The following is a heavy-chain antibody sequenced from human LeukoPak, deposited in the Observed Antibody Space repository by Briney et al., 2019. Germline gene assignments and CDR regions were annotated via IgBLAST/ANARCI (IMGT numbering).Heavy chain of an antibody. CDR3: ARGDGYNYGDDAFHI. J-gene: IGHJ3*02. D-gene: IGHD5-24*01. CDR1: GFTFSSYA. Sequence: PGRSLRLSCAASGFTFSSYAMHWVRQAPGKGLERVAVISYDGSNKYYADSVKGRFTISRDNSKNTLYLQMNSLRAEDTAVYYCARGDGYNYGDDAFHIWGQGRMVTVSS. V-gene: IGHV3-30-3*01. CDR2: ISYDGSNK.